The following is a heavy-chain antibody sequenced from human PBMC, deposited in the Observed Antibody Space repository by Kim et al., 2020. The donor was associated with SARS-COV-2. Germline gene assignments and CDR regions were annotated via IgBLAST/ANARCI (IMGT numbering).Heavy chain of an antibody. J-gene: IGHJ2*01. CDR3: ARDLNNGGSGWSYLGYFDL. D-gene: IGHD6-19*01. V-gene: IGHV1-3*01. CDR1: GYTFTSYA. CDR2: INAGNGNT. Sequence: ASVKVSCKASGYTFTSYAMHWVRQAPGQRLEWMGWINAGNGNTKYSQKFQGRVTITRDTSASTAYMELSSLRSEDTAVYYCARDLNNGGSGWSYLGYFDLWGQGIRVTVSS.